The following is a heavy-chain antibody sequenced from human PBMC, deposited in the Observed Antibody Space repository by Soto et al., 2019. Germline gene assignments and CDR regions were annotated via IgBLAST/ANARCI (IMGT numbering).Heavy chain of an antibody. D-gene: IGHD2-15*01. CDR1: GDSVSSNSAA. Sequence: SQTLSLTCAISGDSVSSNSAAWNWVRQSPSRDLEWLGRTYYRSKWYDDYAVSVKSRITINPDTSKNQFSLHLNSVTPEDTAVYYCARGAGRGYCSGNTCYSPYNYYGMDVWGQGTTVTVSS. CDR3: ARGAGRGYCSGNTCYSPYNYYGMDV. J-gene: IGHJ6*02. CDR2: TYYRSKWYD. V-gene: IGHV6-1*01.